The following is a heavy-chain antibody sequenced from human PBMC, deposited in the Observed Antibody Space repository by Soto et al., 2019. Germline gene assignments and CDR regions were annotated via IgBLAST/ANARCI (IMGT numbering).Heavy chain of an antibody. CDR1: GGSISSSNW. CDR2: IYHSGRT. J-gene: IGHJ4*02. D-gene: IGHD4-17*01. V-gene: IGHV4-4*02. CDR3: ARALPTVTFDY. Sequence: SETLSLTCAVSGGSISSSNWWSWVRQPPGKGLEWIGKIYHSGRTNNNPSIKSRVTISVDKSKNRFSLKVSSVTAADTAVYYCARALPTVTFDYWGQGTLVTVSS.